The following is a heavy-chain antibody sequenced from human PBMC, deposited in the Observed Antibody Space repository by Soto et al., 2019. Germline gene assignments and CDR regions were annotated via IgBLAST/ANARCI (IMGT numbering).Heavy chain of an antibody. V-gene: IGHV1-18*01. J-gene: IGHJ4*01. CDR2: ISAHNDNT. CDR3: AIDHTERLLHRDC. D-gene: IGHD2-15*01. Sequence: GAAVKASCEACGYTFTSNGISWVRQAPGRGSEWMGWISAHNDNTIYPQKFQGRVTLTTDTSTSTAYMELMSRISDDPSLYSCAIDHTERLLHRDCWG. CDR1: GYTFTSNG.